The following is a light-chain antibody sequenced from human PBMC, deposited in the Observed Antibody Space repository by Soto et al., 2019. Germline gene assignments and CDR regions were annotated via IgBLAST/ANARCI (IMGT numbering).Light chain of an antibody. Sequence: KVMSQSPATLSVTPAERPTLSCRASQSVSSYLAWYQQKPGQTPRLLVFDASTRATGFPPRFSGSGSGTEFTLTISSLQSEDFAVYYCQQYNNWPLPFGGGTK. V-gene: IGKV3-15*01. CDR3: QQYNNWPLP. CDR2: DAS. CDR1: QSVSSY. J-gene: IGKJ4*01.